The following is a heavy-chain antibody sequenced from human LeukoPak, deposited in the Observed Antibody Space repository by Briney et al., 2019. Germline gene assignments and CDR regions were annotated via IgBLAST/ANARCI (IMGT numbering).Heavy chain of an antibody. J-gene: IGHJ4*02. D-gene: IGHD2-15*01. Sequence: RCGGSLRLSCAASGFTFSSYAMHWVRQTPGKGLEYVSAISTNGGGTYYANSVKGRFTISRDNSKNTLYLQMGSLRAEDMAVYFCARYCNGVTCYSGYDYWGQGTLVTVSS. CDR1: GFTFSSYA. CDR3: ARYCNGVTCYSGYDY. CDR2: ISTNGGGT. V-gene: IGHV3-64*01.